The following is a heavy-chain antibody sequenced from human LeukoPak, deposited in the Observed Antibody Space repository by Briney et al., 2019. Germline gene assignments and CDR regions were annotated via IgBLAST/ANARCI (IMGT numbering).Heavy chain of an antibody. D-gene: IGHD2-8*01. CDR3: ASPPSQVWADAFDI. CDR2: IIPIFGTA. CDR1: GGTFSSYA. J-gene: IGHJ3*02. Sequence: SVKVSCKASGGTFSSYAISWVRQAPGQGLEWMGGIIPIFGTANYAQKFQGRVTITADKSTSTAYMELSSLRSEDTAVYYCASPPSQVWADAFDIWGQGTMVTVSS. V-gene: IGHV1-69*06.